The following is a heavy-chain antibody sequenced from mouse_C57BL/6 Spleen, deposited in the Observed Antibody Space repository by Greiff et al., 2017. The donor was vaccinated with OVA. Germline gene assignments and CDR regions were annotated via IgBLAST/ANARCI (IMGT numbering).Heavy chain of an antibody. CDR1: GYTFTDYN. Sequence: VQLKQSGPELVKPGASVKMSCKASGYTFTDYNMHWVKQSHGKSLEWIGYINPNNGGTSYNQKFKGKATLTVNKSSSTAYMELRSLTSEDSAVYYCARWGYDGYFDYWGQGTTLTVSS. CDR2: INPNNGGT. CDR3: ARWGYDGYFDY. D-gene: IGHD2-3*01. V-gene: IGHV1-22*01. J-gene: IGHJ2*01.